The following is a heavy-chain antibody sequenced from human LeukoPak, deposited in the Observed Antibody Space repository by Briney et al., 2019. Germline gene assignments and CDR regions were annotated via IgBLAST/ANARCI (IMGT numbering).Heavy chain of an antibody. CDR1: GYTFTGYY. V-gene: IGHV1-2*02. D-gene: IGHD5-18*01. CDR2: INPNSGGT. Sequence: GASVKVSCTASGYTFTGYYMHWVRQAPGQGLEWMGWINPNSGGTNYAQKFQGRVTMTRDTSISTAYMELSRLRSDDTAVYYCGRGYSYENWFDPWGQGTLVTVSS. CDR3: GRGYSYENWFDP. J-gene: IGHJ5*02.